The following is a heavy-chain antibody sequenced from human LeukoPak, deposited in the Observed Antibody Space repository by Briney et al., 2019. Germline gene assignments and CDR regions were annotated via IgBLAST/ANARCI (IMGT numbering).Heavy chain of an antibody. J-gene: IGHJ4*02. V-gene: IGHV1-69*01. CDR1: GGTFSSYA. CDR2: IIPIFDTA. CDR3: ASYDSGNYNFDN. Sequence: SVKVSCKASGGTFSSYAINWMRQAPGRGLEWMGGIIPIFDTANIAQNFQGRVTIAADDSTSTAYMDLSSLRFEDTAVYYCASYDSGNYNFDNWGQGTLVTVSS. D-gene: IGHD3-22*01.